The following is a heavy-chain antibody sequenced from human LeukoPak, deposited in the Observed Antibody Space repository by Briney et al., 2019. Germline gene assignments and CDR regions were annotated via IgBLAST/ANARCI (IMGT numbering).Heavy chain of an antibody. CDR1: GYTFTKYG. CDR3: ARVRTVRDQLLSGDY. V-gene: IGHV1-8*03. Sequence: ASVKVSCKASGYTFTKYGITWVRQAPGQGLEWMGWMNPNSGNTGYAQKFQGRVTITRNTSISTAYMELSSLRSEDTAVYYCARVRTVRDQLLSGDYWGQGTLVTVSS. D-gene: IGHD2-2*01. J-gene: IGHJ4*02. CDR2: MNPNSGNT.